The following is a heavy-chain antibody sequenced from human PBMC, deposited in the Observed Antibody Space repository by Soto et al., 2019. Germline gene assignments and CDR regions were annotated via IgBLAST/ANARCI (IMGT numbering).Heavy chain of an antibody. D-gene: IGHD6-19*01. Sequence: MQLVQSGPEVKKPGTSVKVSCKASGFTFTSSAVQWVRQARGQRLEWIGWIVVGSGNTNYAQKFQERVTITRDMSTSTAYMELSSLRSEDTAVYYCAADRRDSSGWYAVRYYGMDVWGQGTTVTVSS. J-gene: IGHJ6*02. CDR1: GFTFTSSA. V-gene: IGHV1-58*01. CDR3: AADRRDSSGWYAVRYYGMDV. CDR2: IVVGSGNT.